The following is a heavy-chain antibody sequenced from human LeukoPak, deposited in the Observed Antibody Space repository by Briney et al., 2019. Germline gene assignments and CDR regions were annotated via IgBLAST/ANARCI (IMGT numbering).Heavy chain of an antibody. Sequence: SETLSLTCTVSGGSISSSSYYWGWIRQPPGKGLEWIGSIYYSGSTYYNPSLKGRLTISVDKSKNQFSLNLYSVTAADTAVYYCARDRRRDYDSSGYDEWYFDLWGRGTLVTVSS. D-gene: IGHD3-22*01. CDR2: IYYSGST. CDR3: ARDRRRDYDSSGYDEWYFDL. CDR1: GGSISSSSYY. J-gene: IGHJ2*01. V-gene: IGHV4-39*07.